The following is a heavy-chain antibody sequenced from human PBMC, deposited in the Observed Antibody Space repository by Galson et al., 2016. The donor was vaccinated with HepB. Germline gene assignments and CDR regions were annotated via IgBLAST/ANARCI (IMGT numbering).Heavy chain of an antibody. CDR1: GFIFSEFY. CDR2: ISDSGSST. J-gene: IGHJ4*02. V-gene: IGHV3-23*01. CDR3: AKVPGIFGVVISWVDY. Sequence: SLRLSCAASGFIFSEFYMAWIRQAPGKGLEWVSGISDSGSSTFYADSVKGRFTVSRDNSKNTLYLQMNSLRAEDTAVYYCAKVPGIFGVVISWVDYWGQGTLVTVSS. D-gene: IGHD3-3*01.